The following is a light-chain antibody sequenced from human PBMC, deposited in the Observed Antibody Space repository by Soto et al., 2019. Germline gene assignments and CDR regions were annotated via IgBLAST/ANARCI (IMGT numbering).Light chain of an antibody. Sequence: DIQMTQSPSSLSASVGDRVTITCRASQSVSSYLNWYQQKPGKAPNLLIYAASSLHGGVPSRFSGSGSGTDFTLTISSLQPEDFATYYCQQSYSTLLTFGGGTQVDIK. V-gene: IGKV1-39*01. CDR3: QQSYSTLLT. CDR1: QSVSSY. CDR2: AAS. J-gene: IGKJ4*01.